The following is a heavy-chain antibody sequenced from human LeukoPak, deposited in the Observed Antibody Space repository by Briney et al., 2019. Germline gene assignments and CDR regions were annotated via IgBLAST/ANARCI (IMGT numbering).Heavy chain of an antibody. D-gene: IGHD6-6*01. CDR2: INPSGGST. CDR1: GYTFTSYY. V-gene: IGHV1-46*01. Sequence: ASVKVSCKASGYTFTSYYMHWVRQAPGQGLEWMGIINPSGGSTSYAQKFQGRVNMTRDTSTSTVYMELSSLRSEDTAVYYCARAPGELVPFDYWGQGTLVTVSS. J-gene: IGHJ4*02. CDR3: ARAPGELVPFDY.